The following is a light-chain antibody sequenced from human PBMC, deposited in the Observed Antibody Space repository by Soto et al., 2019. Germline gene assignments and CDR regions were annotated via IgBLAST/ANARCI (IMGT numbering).Light chain of an antibody. CDR3: LHDYNYPPT. CDR2: GAS. Sequence: AIQMTQSPSSLSASVGDRVNITCRASQGIRNYLGWYQQKPGKAPNLLIYGASTLQIGVPSRFSGSGSGTDFTLTINSLQPEDFATYYCLHDYNYPPTFGQGTRVDVK. J-gene: IGKJ1*01. CDR1: QGIRNY. V-gene: IGKV1-6*01.